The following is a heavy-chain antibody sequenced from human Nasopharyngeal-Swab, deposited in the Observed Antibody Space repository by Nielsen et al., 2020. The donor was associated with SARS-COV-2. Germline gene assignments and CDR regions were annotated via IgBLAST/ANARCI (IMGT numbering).Heavy chain of an antibody. D-gene: IGHD6-13*01. CDR1: GGSFGGYY. CDR3: AREVALIAAAGAREDWFDP. J-gene: IGHJ5*02. Sequence: SETLSLTCAVYGGSFGGYYWSWIRQHPGKGLEWIGYIYYSGSTYYNPSLKSRVTISVDTSKNQFSLKLSSVTAADTAVYYCAREVALIAAAGAREDWFDPWGQGTLVTVSS. V-gene: IGHV4-31*11. CDR2: IYYSGST.